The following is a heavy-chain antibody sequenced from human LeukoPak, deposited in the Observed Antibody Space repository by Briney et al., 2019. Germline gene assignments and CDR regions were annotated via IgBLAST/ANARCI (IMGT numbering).Heavy chain of an antibody. D-gene: IGHD3-16*01. CDR1: GGSISSYY. CDR3: ARDPGHFGAFDI. Sequence: SETLSLTCTVSGGSISSYYWSWIRQPPGKGLEWIGYIYYSGSTNYNPSLKSRVTISVDTSKNQFSLKLSSVTAADTAVYYCARDPGHFGAFDIRGQGTMVTVSS. V-gene: IGHV4-59*01. CDR2: IYYSGST. J-gene: IGHJ3*02.